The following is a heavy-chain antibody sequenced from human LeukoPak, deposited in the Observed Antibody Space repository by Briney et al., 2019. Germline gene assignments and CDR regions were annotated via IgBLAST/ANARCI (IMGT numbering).Heavy chain of an antibody. CDR3: ARDKSTRVIDY. V-gene: IGHV1-46*04. CDR2: INPSGGST. Sequence: ASVKVSCKASGYTFTSYYMHWVRQAPGQGLEWMGIINPSGGSTSYAQKLQGRVTMTTDTSTSTAYMELRSLRSDDTAVYYCARDKSTRVIDYWGQGTLVTVSS. J-gene: IGHJ4*02. D-gene: IGHD3-10*01. CDR1: GYTFTSYY.